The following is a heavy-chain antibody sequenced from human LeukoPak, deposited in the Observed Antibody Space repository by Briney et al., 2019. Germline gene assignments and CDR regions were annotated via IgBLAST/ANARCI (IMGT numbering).Heavy chain of an antibody. CDR1: GFTFSGSA. Sequence: GGSLKLSCAASGFTFSGSAMLWVRQASGKGLEWVGRIRSKANSYATAYAASVKGRFTISRDDSKNTAYLQMNSLKTEDTAVYYCTYDMTTVTNDAFDTWGQGTMVTVSS. V-gene: IGHV3-73*01. CDR3: TYDMTTVTNDAFDT. CDR2: IRSKANSYAT. D-gene: IGHD4-17*01. J-gene: IGHJ3*02.